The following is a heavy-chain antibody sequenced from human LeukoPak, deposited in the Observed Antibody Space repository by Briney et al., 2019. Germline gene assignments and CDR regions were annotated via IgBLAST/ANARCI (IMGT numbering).Heavy chain of an antibody. CDR1: GFTFSSYA. CDR3: ARDAGYCSGGSCPTYYFDY. J-gene: IGHJ4*02. V-gene: IGHV3-64*01. CDR2: ISSNGGST. D-gene: IGHD2-15*01. Sequence: GGSLRLSCAASGFTFSSYAMYWVRQAPGKGLEYVSAISSNGGSTYYANSVKGRFTISRDNSKNTLYLQMGSLRAEDMAVYYCARDAGYCSGGSCPTYYFDYWGQGTLVTVSS.